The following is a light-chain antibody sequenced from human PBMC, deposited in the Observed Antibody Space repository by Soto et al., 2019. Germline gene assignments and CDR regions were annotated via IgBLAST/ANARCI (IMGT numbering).Light chain of an antibody. J-gene: IGLJ1*01. CDR3: AAWDDSRNGPLYV. CDR1: SSNIGSNT. V-gene: IGLV1-44*01. CDR2: KNN. Sequence: QSVLTQPPSASGTPGQRVTISCSGSSSNIGSNTVDWYQQLPGTPPKLLISKNNRRPSGVPDRFSGSQTGTSASLAISGLQSEDEADYYCAAWDDSRNGPLYVFGTATTVTVL.